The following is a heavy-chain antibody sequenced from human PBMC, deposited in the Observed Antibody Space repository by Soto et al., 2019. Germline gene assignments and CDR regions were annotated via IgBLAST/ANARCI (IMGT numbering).Heavy chain of an antibody. J-gene: IGHJ4*02. D-gene: IGHD5-18*01. Sequence: ASETLSLTCAVYGGSFSSYHRSWIRQTPGKGLKWIGEINHLTTTNYNPSLKSRVTISLDTPKNQFSLKLSSVTAADTAVYYCARGYDTALAPIFWGQGILVTVSS. V-gene: IGHV4-34*01. CDR3: ARGYDTALAPIF. CDR1: GGSFSSYH. CDR2: INHLTTT.